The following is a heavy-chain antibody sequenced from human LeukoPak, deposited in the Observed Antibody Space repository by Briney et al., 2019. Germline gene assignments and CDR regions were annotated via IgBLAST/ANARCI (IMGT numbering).Heavy chain of an antibody. CDR1: GYTFTSYG. D-gene: IGHD5-12*01. CDR3: ARRNGYSGYDYGDH. CDR2: ISTYNGNT. J-gene: IGHJ4*02. Sequence: GASVKVSCKASGYTFTSYGISWVRQAPGQGLEWMGWISTYNGNTNYAQNLQGRVTMTTDTSTTTAYMELRSLRSDDTAVYYCARRNGYSGYDYGDHWGQGTLVTVSS. V-gene: IGHV1-18*01.